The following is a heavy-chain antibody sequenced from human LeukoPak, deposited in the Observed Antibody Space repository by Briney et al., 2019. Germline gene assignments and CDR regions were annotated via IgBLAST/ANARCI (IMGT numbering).Heavy chain of an antibody. Sequence: SETLSLTCAVYGGSFSGYYWSWIRQPPGKGLEWIGEINYSGSTNYNPSLKSRVTISVDTSKNQFSLKLSSVTAADTAVYYCARGRRRYCSSTSCYTMLHWGQGTLVTVSS. CDR1: GGSFSGYY. D-gene: IGHD2-2*02. CDR2: INYSGST. J-gene: IGHJ4*02. CDR3: ARGRRRYCSSTSCYTMLH. V-gene: IGHV4-34*01.